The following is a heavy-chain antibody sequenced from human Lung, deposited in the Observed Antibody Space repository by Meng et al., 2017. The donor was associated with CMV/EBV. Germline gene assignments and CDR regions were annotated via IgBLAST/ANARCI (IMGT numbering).Heavy chain of an antibody. Sequence: SETLSLTXAVYGGAFRDNSWSWIRQPPGKGLEWIGEVSHSGSTNYNPSPKSRVTISLDTSKNQFSLKLTSVTAADTAVYYCARVPPYSGYYYRYYYYGMDVWGQGTTVTVSS. CDR1: GGAFRDNS. J-gene: IGHJ6*02. D-gene: IGHD1-26*01. CDR2: VSHSGST. CDR3: ARVPPYSGYYYRYYYYGMDV. V-gene: IGHV4-34*01.